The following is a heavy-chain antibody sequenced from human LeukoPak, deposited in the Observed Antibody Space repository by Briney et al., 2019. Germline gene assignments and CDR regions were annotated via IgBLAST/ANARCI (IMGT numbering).Heavy chain of an antibody. CDR1: GFTFSSYG. D-gene: IGHD3/OR15-3a*01. J-gene: IGHJ6*02. CDR2: IWYDGSNK. Sequence: GGSLRLSCAASGFTFSSYGMHWVRQAPGKGREWVAVIWYDGSNKYYADSVKGRFTISRDNSKNTLYLQMNSLRAEDTAVYYCARGDWLYYYYYGMDVWGQGTTVTVSS. CDR3: ARGDWLYYYYYGMDV. V-gene: IGHV3-33*01.